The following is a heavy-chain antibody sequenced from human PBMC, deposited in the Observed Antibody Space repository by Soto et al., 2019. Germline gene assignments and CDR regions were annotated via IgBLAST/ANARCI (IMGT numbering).Heavy chain of an antibody. CDR3: ARRGRGPGVPTQRYFDY. V-gene: IGHV4-34*01. Sequence: SETLSLTCAFYGVSFSGYYWSWIRQPPGKGLEWIGEINHSGSTNYNPSLKSRVTISVDTSKNQFSLKLSSVTAADTAVYYCARRGRGPGVPTQRYFDYWGQGTLVIGSS. CDR2: INHSGST. J-gene: IGHJ4*02. D-gene: IGHD3-10*01. CDR1: GVSFSGYY.